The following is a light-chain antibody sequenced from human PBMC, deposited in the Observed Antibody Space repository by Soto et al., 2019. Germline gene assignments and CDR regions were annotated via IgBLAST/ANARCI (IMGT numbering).Light chain of an antibody. CDR2: SAS. J-gene: IGKJ2*01. Sequence: EIVLTQSPDTLSLSPGERATLSCRASQSVINNWIAWYQQKPGQAPRLLIYSASSRPGGIPDKFSGSGSGTDFTLSINRLEPEDFAVYYCQQYGMSRYTFAQGTKLEI. CDR3: QQYGMSRYT. CDR1: QSVINNW. V-gene: IGKV3-20*01.